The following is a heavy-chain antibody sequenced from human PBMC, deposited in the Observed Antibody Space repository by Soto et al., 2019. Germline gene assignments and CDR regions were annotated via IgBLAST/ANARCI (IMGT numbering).Heavy chain of an antibody. V-gene: IGHV3-30*18. CDR1: GFTFSSYG. CDR3: AKDSLSFGELYGMDV. J-gene: IGHJ6*02. CDR2: VSYDGSNK. Sequence: QVQLVESGGGVVQPGRSLRLSCAASGFTFSSYGMHWVRQAPGKGLEWVAVVSYDGSNKYYADSVKGRFTISRDNSKNTLYLQMNSLSAEDTAVYYCAKDSLSFGELYGMDVWGQGTTVTVSS. D-gene: IGHD3-10*01.